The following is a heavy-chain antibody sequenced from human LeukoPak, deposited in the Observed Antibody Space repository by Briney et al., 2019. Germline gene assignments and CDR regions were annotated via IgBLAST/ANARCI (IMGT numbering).Heavy chain of an antibody. Sequence: GASVKVSCKASGYTFTSYDINWVRQATGQGLEWMGWMNPNSGNTGYAQKFQGRVTITRNTSISTAYMELSSLRSEDTAVYYCERGSGYCTNGVCPARGYFDYWGQGTLVTVSS. CDR2: MNPNSGNT. CDR1: GYTFTSYD. J-gene: IGHJ4*02. V-gene: IGHV1-8*03. CDR3: ERGSGYCTNGVCPARGYFDY. D-gene: IGHD2-8*01.